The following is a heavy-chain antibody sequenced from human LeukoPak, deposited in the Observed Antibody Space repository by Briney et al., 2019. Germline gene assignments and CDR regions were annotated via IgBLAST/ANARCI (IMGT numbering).Heavy chain of an antibody. CDR2: IDGDGSST. CDR1: GFTFSSYW. V-gene: IGHV3-74*01. J-gene: IGHJ4*02. D-gene: IGHD1-26*01. CDR3: ARTIVGAAFDY. Sequence: GGSLRLSCAASGFTFSSYWMHGVRGASGKGLVWVSRIDGDGSSTSYADSVKGRFTISRDNAKNTLYLQMNSLRAEDTAVYYCARTIVGAAFDYWGQGTLVTVSS.